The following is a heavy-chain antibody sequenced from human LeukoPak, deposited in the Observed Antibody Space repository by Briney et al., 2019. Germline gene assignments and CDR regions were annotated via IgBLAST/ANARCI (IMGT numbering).Heavy chain of an antibody. CDR3: ARDSGYDSSWYGNFDY. J-gene: IGHJ4*02. CDR2: IKQDGSEK. D-gene: IGHD6-13*01. CDR1: GFTFSSYW. Sequence: AGGSLRLSCAASGFTFSSYWMTWVRQAPGKGLEWVANIKQDGSEKNYVDSVKGRFTISRDNSKNTLYLQMNSLRAEDTAVYYCARDSGYDSSWYGNFDYWGQGTLVTVSS. V-gene: IGHV3-7*01.